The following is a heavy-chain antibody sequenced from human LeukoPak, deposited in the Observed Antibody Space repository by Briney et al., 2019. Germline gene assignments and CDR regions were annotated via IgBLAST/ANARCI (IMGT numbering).Heavy chain of an antibody. CDR1: GYSFTNYW. D-gene: IGHD6-13*01. CDR3: ARHGEQQLAPNWFDH. CDR2: IYPGDSDT. Sequence: GESLKISCKSSGYSFTNYWIAWVRQMPGKGLEWMGIIYPGDSDTRYSPSFQGQVTISADKSISTAYLQWSSLKASDTAMYYCARHGEQQLAPNWFDHWGQGTLVTVSS. V-gene: IGHV5-51*01. J-gene: IGHJ5*02.